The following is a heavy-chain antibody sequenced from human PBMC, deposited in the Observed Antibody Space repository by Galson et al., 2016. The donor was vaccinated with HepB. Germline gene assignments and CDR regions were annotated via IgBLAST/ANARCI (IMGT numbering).Heavy chain of an antibody. CDR2: IYNDGSIR. CDR1: GFDFSNYW. Sequence: SLRLSCAVSGFDFSNYWIHWVRQAPAKGLLWVSAIYNDGSIRTYADSVRGRFTISRDNSKNMVYLQMNSLRVEDTAVYYCARSPNTAVADPFESWGQGTVVTVSS. D-gene: IGHD6-19*01. V-gene: IGHV3-74*01. CDR3: ARSPNTAVADPFES. J-gene: IGHJ4*02.